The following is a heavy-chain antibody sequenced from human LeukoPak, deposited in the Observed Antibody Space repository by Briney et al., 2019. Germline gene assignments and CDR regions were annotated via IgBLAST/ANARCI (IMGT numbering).Heavy chain of an antibody. D-gene: IGHD4-17*01. CDR3: ARGPTDTLHDFDY. Sequence: SETLSLTCAVYGGSFSGYYWSWIRQPPGKGLEWLGQINHSGTTYFNPSLKSRVTISVDTSKSEISLKVYSATAADTAVYYCARGPTDTLHDFDYWGQGTLVTVSS. V-gene: IGHV4-34*01. J-gene: IGHJ4*02. CDR2: INHSGTT. CDR1: GGSFSGYY.